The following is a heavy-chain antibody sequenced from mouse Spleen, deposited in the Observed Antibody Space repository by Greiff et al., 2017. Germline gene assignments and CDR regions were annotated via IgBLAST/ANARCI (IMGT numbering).Heavy chain of an antibody. CDR1: GFTFSDYG. Sequence: EVKLVESGGGLVKPGGSLKLSCAASGFTFSDYGMHWVRQAPEKGLEWVAYISSGSSTIYYADTVKGRFTISRDNAKNTLFLQMTSLRSEDTAMYYCARGYYGKAYFDYWGQGTTLTVSS. CDR3: ARGYYGKAYFDY. J-gene: IGHJ2*01. D-gene: IGHD2-1*01. CDR2: ISSGSSTI. V-gene: IGHV5-17*01.